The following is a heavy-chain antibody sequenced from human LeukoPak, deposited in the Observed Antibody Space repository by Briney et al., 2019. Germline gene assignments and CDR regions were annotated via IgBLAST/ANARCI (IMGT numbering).Heavy chain of an antibody. D-gene: IGHD3-22*01. CDR2: IRSKANSYAT. CDR1: GFTFSGSA. CDR3: TSNYDSGGYRYYYYGMDV. Sequence: GGSLRLSCAASGFTFSGSAMHWVRQASGKGLEWVGRIRSKANSYATAYAASVKGRFTISRDDSKNTAYLQMNSLKTEDTAVYYCTSNYDSGGYRYYYYGMDVWGQGTTVTVSS. V-gene: IGHV3-73*01. J-gene: IGHJ6*02.